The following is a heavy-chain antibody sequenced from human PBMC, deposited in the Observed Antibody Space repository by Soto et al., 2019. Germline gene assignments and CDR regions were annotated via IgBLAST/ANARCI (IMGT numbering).Heavy chain of an antibody. CDR3: ARDGVSGIYSVVHYYYYMDV. D-gene: IGHD3-10*01. Sequence: GGSLRLSCAASGFTFSSYSMNWVRQAPGKGLEWVSSISSSSSYIYYADSVKGRFTISRDNAKNSLYLQMNSLRAEDTAGYYCARDGVSGIYSVVHYYYYMDVWGKGTTVTVSS. V-gene: IGHV3-21*01. CDR2: ISSSSSYI. CDR1: GFTFSSYS. J-gene: IGHJ6*03.